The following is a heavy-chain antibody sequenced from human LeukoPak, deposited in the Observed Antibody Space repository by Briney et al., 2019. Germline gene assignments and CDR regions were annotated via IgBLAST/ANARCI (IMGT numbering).Heavy chain of an antibody. CDR3: ARDNYYDSSGYFSGIGWFDP. CDR2: IYYSGST. CDR1: GGSISSGGYY. V-gene: IGHV4-31*03. D-gene: IGHD3-22*01. Sequence: SQTLSLTCTVSGGSISSGGYYWSWIRQHPGKGLEWIGYIYYSGSTYYNPSLKGRVTISVDTSKNQFSLKPSSVTAADTAVYYCARDNYYDSSGYFSGIGWFDPWGQGTLVTVSS. J-gene: IGHJ5*02.